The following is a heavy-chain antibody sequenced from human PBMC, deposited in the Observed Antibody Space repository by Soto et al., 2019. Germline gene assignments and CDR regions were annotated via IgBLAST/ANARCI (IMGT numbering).Heavy chain of an antibody. J-gene: IGHJ5*02. D-gene: IGHD3-22*01. Sequence: SETLSLTCTVSGGSISSGGYYWSWIRQHPGKGLEWIGYIYYSGSTYYNPSLKSRVTISVDTSKNQFSLKLSSVTAADTAVYYCARVPSYYYDSSGYQNWFDPWGQGTLVTVSS. CDR1: GGSISSGGYY. V-gene: IGHV4-31*03. CDR2: IYYSGST. CDR3: ARVPSYYYDSSGYQNWFDP.